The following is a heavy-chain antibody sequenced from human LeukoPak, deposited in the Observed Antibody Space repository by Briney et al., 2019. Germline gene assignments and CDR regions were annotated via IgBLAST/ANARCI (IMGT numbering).Heavy chain of an antibody. CDR3: ARTVDTPGWFDP. Sequence: SETLSLTCTVSGGSISSYYWSWIRQPAGKGLEWIGRIYTSGRTNYNPSLKSRVTMSVDTSKNQISLRLNSVTAADPAVYYCARTVDTPGWFDPWGQGTLVTVSS. CDR1: GGSISSYY. CDR2: IYTSGRT. V-gene: IGHV4-4*07. J-gene: IGHJ5*02. D-gene: IGHD5-18*01.